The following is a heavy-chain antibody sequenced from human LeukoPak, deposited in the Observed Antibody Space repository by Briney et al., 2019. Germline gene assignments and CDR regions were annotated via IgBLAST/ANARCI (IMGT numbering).Heavy chain of an antibody. CDR2: INSDGRST. J-gene: IGHJ4*02. CDR3: ARTIMVAAVDEYYFDY. V-gene: IGHV3-74*01. D-gene: IGHD6-13*01. Sequence: GGSLRLPCAASGFTFSNYWMHWVRQAPGKGLVWVSRINSDGRSTNYADSVKGRFTISRDNAKNSLYLQMNSLRAEDTALYYCARTIMVAAVDEYYFDYWGQGTLVTVSS. CDR1: GFTFSNYW.